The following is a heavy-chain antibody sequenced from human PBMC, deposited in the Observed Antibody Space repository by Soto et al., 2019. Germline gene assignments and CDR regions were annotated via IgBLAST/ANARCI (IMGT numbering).Heavy chain of an antibody. V-gene: IGHV4-39*01. J-gene: IGHJ6*02. D-gene: IGHD6-13*01. Sequence: LSLTCTVSGGSISSSSYYWGWIRQPPGKGLEWIGSIYYSGSTYYNPSLKSRVTISVDTSKNQFSLKLSSVTAADTAVYYCARRGAAAGYYYYYYGMDVWGQGTTVTVSS. CDR2: IYYSGST. CDR1: GGSISSSSYY. CDR3: ARRGAAAGYYYYYYGMDV.